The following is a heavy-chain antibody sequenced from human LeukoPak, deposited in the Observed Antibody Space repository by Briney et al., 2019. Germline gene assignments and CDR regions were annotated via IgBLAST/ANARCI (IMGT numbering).Heavy chain of an antibody. CDR1: GDTVSSNSAA. V-gene: IGHV6-1*01. J-gene: IGHJ4*02. CDR3: ANFYLDN. CDR2: TYFRSKWYN. Sequence: SQTLSLTCAISGDTVSSNSAAWNWIRQSPSRGLEWLGRTYFRSKWYNDYAESVKGRISINPDTSKDQFSLQLNSVNPEDTAVYYCANFYLDNWSQGSLVTVSS. D-gene: IGHD2/OR15-2a*01.